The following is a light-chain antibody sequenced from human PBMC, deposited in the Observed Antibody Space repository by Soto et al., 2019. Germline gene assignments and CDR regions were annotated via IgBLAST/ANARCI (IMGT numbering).Light chain of an antibody. CDR3: SSYTSSSTRV. J-gene: IGLJ3*02. V-gene: IGLV2-14*01. CDR1: SSDVGGYNY. CDR2: EVS. Sequence: QSALTQPASVSGSPGQSITISCTGTSSDVGGYNYVSWYQQHPGKAPKLMIDEVSNRPSGVSNRFSGSKSGNTASLTISGLQAEDVADYYCSSYTSSSTRVFGGGTKLTVL.